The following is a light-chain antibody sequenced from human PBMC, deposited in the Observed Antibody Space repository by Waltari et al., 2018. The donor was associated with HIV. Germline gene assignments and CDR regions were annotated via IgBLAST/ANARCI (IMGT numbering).Light chain of an antibody. V-gene: IGKV1-5*03. CDR2: RAS. CDR1: QSVGSR. CDR3: QQYDTYLT. Sequence: DIQMTQSPSALSASVGGRATIICRASQSVGSRLAWYQQKPGKAPKLLIYRASTLEKGVPSRFTGSGSGTEFTLTISSLQPEDVGTYYCQQYDTYLTFGQGTRLEMK. J-gene: IGKJ2*01.